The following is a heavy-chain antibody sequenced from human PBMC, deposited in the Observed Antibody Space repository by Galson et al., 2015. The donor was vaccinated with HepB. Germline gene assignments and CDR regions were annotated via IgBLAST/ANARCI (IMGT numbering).Heavy chain of an antibody. D-gene: IGHD3-10*01. CDR1: GFTFSNAW. V-gene: IGHV3-15*01. Sequence: SLRLSCAASGFTFSNAWMSWVRQAPGKGLEWVGRIKSKTDGGTTDYAAPVKGRFTISRDDSKNTLYLQMNSLKTEDTAVYYCTTESAVRGDDDAFDIWGQGTMVTVSS. J-gene: IGHJ3*02. CDR3: TTESAVRGDDDAFDI. CDR2: IKSKTDGGTT.